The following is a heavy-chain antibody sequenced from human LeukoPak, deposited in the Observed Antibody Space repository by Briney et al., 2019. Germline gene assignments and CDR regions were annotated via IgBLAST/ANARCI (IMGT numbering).Heavy chain of an antibody. CDR3: ARDAVATMDFDY. Sequence: GGSLRLSCAASGFTFSDYYMSWIRQAPGKGLEGVSYISSSGSTIYYADSVKGRFTISRDNAKNSLYLQMNSLRAEDTAVYYCARDAVATMDFDYWGQGTLVTVSS. V-gene: IGHV3-11*04. CDR2: ISSSGSTI. D-gene: IGHD5-12*01. CDR1: GFTFSDYY. J-gene: IGHJ4*02.